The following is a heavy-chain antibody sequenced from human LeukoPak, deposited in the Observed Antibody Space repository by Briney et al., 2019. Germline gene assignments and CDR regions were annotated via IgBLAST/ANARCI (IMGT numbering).Heavy chain of an antibody. CDR1: GYTFTGYY. Sequence: RASVKVSCKASGYTFTGYYMHWVRQAPGQGLEWMGWINPNSGGTNYAQKFQGRVTMTRDTSISTAYMELSRLRSDDTAVYYCARVVRSSWYYFDYWGQGTLVTVSS. V-gene: IGHV1-2*02. CDR3: ARVVRSSWYYFDY. CDR2: INPNSGGT. D-gene: IGHD6-13*01. J-gene: IGHJ4*02.